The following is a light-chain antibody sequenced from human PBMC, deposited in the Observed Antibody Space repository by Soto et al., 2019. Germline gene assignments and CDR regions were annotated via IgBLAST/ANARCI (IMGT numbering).Light chain of an antibody. CDR3: SSYTSSSTLI. CDR2: EVS. Sequence: QSALTQPASVSGSPGQSIAISCTGTSSDVGGYNYVSWYQQHPGKAPKLLIYEVSNWPAGVSNRFSGSKSGNTASLTISGLQPEDEADYYCSSYTSSSTLIFGGGTKVT. J-gene: IGLJ2*01. V-gene: IGLV2-14*01. CDR1: SSDVGGYNY.